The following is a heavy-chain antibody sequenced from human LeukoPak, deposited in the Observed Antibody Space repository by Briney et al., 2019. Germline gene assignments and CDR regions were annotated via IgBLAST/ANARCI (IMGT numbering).Heavy chain of an antibody. Sequence: SETLSLTCTVSGGSITNYYWSCIRQPAGKGLEWIGRLYTSGSTNYNPSLKSRVTVSVDTSKNQFSLKLSSVTAADTAVYYCARGDSGWYHYYYYVDVWGKGTTVTISS. CDR1: GGSITNYY. CDR2: LYTSGST. J-gene: IGHJ6*03. CDR3: ARGDSGWYHYYYYVDV. D-gene: IGHD6-19*01. V-gene: IGHV4-4*07.